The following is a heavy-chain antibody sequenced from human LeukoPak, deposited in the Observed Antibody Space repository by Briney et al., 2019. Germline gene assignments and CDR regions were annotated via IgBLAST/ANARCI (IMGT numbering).Heavy chain of an antibody. J-gene: IGHJ3*02. D-gene: IGHD3-10*01. V-gene: IGHV3-53*01. CDR1: GFTFSSYW. CDR3: ATFYGSGKGGAFDI. Sequence: GGSLRLSCAASGFTFSSYWMNWVRQAPGKGLEWVSVIYSSGGTSYADSVKGRFTISRDNSKNTLSLQMNSLRAEDTAVYYCATFYGSGKGGAFDIWGQGTMVTVSS. CDR2: IYSSGGT.